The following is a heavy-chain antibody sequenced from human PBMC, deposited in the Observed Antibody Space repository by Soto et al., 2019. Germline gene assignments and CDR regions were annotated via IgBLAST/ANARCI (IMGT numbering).Heavy chain of an antibody. J-gene: IGHJ4*02. Sequence: PGGSLRLSCAASGFTFSSYAMHWVRQAPGKGLEWVAVISYGGSNKYYADSVKGRFTISRDNSKNTLYLQMNSLRAEDTAVYYCARDPAPRYYGSGSYNYFDYWGQGTLVTVSS. CDR1: GFTFSSYA. CDR3: ARDPAPRYYGSGSYNYFDY. CDR2: ISYGGSNK. V-gene: IGHV3-30-3*01. D-gene: IGHD3-10*01.